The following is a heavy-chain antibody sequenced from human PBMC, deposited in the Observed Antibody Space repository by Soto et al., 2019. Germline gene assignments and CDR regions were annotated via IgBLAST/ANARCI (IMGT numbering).Heavy chain of an antibody. V-gene: IGHV3-33*01. CDR3: AREPYYYDSSGYLSY. J-gene: IGHJ4*02. CDR2: IWYDGSNK. D-gene: IGHD3-22*01. CDR1: GFTFSSYG. Sequence: QVQLVESGGGVVQPGRSLRLSCAASGFTFSSYGMHWVRQAPGKGLEWVAVIWYDGSNKYYADSVKGRFTIPRDNSKNTLYLQMNSLRAEDTAVYYCAREPYYYDSSGYLSYWGQGTLVTVSS.